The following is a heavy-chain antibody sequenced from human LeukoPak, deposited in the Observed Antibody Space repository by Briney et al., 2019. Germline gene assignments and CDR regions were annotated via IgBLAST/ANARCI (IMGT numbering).Heavy chain of an antibody. V-gene: IGHV3-11*04. J-gene: IGHJ5*02. CDR1: GIVFSDYY. Sequence: GGSLRLSCAASGIVFSDYYMTWVRQAPGKGLESISYISYTGRTIHCADSVKGRFTISRDNAQKSLYLQMNSLRADDTAVYYCARRTSLTGIIDLWGQGTVVSVSS. CDR2: ISYTGRTI. D-gene: IGHD1-1*01. CDR3: ARRTSLTGIIDL.